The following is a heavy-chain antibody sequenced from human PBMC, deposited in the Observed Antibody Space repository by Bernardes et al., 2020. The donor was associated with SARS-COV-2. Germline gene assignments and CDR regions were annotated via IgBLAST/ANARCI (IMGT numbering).Heavy chain of an antibody. Sequence: SETLPLTCAVSGGSISSTKYHWGWLRQPPGKGLEWIGSSYYSGITYFNPSLKSRVTISVDMSKNQISLKVNAVIATDTDVYYWARHVRKREIDFWGQGTLVTVSS. V-gene: IGHV4-39*01. D-gene: IGHD6-6*01. CDR2: SYYSGIT. CDR3: ARHVRKREIDF. CDR1: GGSISSTKYH. J-gene: IGHJ4*02.